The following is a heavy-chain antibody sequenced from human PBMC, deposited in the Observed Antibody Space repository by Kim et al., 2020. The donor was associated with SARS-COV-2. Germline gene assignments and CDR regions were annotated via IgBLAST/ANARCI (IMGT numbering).Heavy chain of an antibody. J-gene: IGHJ4*02. CDR3: ARIAVAGTGNLDY. V-gene: IGHV4-4*02. D-gene: IGHD6-19*01. CDR2: IYHSGST. Sequence: SETLSLTCAVSGGSISSSNWWSWVRQPPGKGLEWIGEIYHSGSTNYNPSLKSRVTISVDKSKNQFSLKLSSVTAADTAVYYCARIAVAGTGNLDYWGQGTLVTVSS. CDR1: GGSISSSNW.